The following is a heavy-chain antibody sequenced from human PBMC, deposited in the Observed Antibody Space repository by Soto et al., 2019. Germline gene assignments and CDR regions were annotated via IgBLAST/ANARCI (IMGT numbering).Heavy chain of an antibody. V-gene: IGHV3-21*01. CDR1: GFAFNNYG. CDR2: ISKSDYT. CDR3: AREDSIIIPAVSDF. J-gene: IGHJ4*02. D-gene: IGHD2-2*01. Sequence: GGSLRLSCTVSGFAFNNYGINWVRQAPGKGLEWVSSISKSDYTYYSDSVKGRFAISRDNATSSVSLQMNTLRVEDTAVYYCAREDSIIIPAVSDFWGQGTLVTVSS.